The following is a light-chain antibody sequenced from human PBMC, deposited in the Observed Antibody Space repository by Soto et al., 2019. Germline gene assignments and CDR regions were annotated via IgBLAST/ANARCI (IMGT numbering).Light chain of an antibody. CDR1: QGISTY. Sequence: IQLTQSPPSLSASVGDRVTITCRASQGISTYLAWYQQKPGKAPKLLIYAATTLQRGVPSRFSGSGSGTDFTLTISSLQPEDFATYYCQQLYSYPPITFGQGTRLEIK. J-gene: IGKJ5*01. CDR3: QQLYSYPPIT. CDR2: AAT. V-gene: IGKV1-9*01.